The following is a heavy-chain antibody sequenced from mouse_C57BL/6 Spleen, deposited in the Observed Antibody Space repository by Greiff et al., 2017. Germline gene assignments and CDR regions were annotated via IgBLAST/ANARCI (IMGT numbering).Heavy chain of an antibody. CDR2: INYDGSST. CDR3: ARWYYGSSYFDV. CDR1: GFTFSDYY. D-gene: IGHD1-1*01. V-gene: IGHV5-16*01. J-gene: IGHJ1*03. Sequence: EVQLVESEGGLVQPGSSMKLSCTASGFTFSDYYMAWVRQVPEKGLEWVANINYDGSSTYYLDSLKSRFIISRDNAKNILYLQMSSLKSEDTATYYCARWYYGSSYFDVWGTGTTVTVSS.